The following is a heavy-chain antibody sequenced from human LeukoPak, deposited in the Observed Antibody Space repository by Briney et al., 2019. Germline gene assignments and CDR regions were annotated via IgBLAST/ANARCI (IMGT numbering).Heavy chain of an antibody. J-gene: IGHJ6*03. V-gene: IGHV4-34*01. D-gene: IGHD6-19*01. CDR2: INHSGST. CDR3: ASGYSSGWFPYYYYYMDV. CDR1: GGSFSGYY. Sequence: SETLSLTCAVYGGSFSGYYWSWIRQPPGKGLEWIGEINHSGSTNYNPSLKSRVTISVDTSKNQFSLKLSSVTAADTAVYYCASGYSSGWFPYYYYYMDVWGKGTTVTVSS.